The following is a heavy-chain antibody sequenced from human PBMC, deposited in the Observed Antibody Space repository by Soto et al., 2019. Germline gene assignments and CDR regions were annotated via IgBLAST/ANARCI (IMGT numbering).Heavy chain of an antibody. CDR3: ARGDSSGWYEYNWFDP. CDR2: IYYSGSI. CDR1: GGSISSSGYY. V-gene: IGHV4-39*01. Sequence: SETLSLTCTVSGGSISSSGYYWGWIRQPPGKGLEWIGSIYYSGSIYYNPSLKSRVTISVDTSKNQFSLKLSSVTAADTAVYYCARGDSSGWYEYNWFDPWGQGTLVTVSS. D-gene: IGHD6-19*01. J-gene: IGHJ5*02.